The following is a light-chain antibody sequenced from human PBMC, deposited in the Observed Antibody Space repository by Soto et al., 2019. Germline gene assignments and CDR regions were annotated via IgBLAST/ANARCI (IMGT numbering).Light chain of an antibody. Sequence: EIVMTQSPATLSVSPGERVTFSCRASQSVSSNLAWYQHKPGQAPRLLMSGASSGATGIPARFSGSGSGTEFTLTISRLEPEDFAVYYCQQYGTSPPITFGQGTRLEIK. CDR3: QQYGTSPPIT. J-gene: IGKJ5*01. CDR2: GAS. CDR1: QSVSSN. V-gene: IGKV3-15*01.